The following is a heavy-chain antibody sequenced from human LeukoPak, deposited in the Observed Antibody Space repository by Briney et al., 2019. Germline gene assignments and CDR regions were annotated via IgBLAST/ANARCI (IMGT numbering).Heavy chain of an antibody. J-gene: IGHJ5*02. D-gene: IGHD6-13*01. CDR3: ARALQVGYSSSHPWFDP. CDR2: ISWDGDIT. V-gene: IGHV3-43*01. CDR1: GFTFDDYL. Sequence: GGSLRLSCAASGFTFDDYLIHWVRQAPGKGLEWVSLISWDGDITYYADCVKGRFTISRDNSKNTLYLQMNSLSAEDTAVYYCARALQVGYSSSHPWFDPWGQGTLVTVSS.